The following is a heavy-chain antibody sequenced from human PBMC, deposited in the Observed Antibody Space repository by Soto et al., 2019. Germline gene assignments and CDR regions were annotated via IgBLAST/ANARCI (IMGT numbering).Heavy chain of an antibody. CDR3: VKGEYYYDSSGYYPLDY. J-gene: IGHJ4*02. Sequence: GGSLRLCCSASGFTFSSYAMHWVRQAPGKGLEYVSSISTNGGSTHYADSVKGRFTISRDNSKNTQYLQMSSLRADDTAVYYCVKGEYYYDSSGYYPLDYWGQGT. V-gene: IGHV3-64D*06. CDR1: GFTFSSYA. D-gene: IGHD3-22*01. CDR2: ISTNGGST.